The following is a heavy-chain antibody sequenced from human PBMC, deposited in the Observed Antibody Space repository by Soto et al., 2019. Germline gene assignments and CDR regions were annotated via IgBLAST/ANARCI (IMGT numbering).Heavy chain of an antibody. J-gene: IGHJ4*02. V-gene: IGHV4-31*03. CDR3: AREREGAEGGYFDY. CDR1: GDSISSGGYY. CDR2: IHYSGRT. D-gene: IGHD1-26*01. Sequence: QVQLQESGPGLVKPSQTLSLTCTVSGDSISSGGYYWSWIRQHPGKGLEWIGYIHYSGRTYYNPSLKSRLIISVDTSKNQFSLRLSSVTAADTAVYYCAREREGAEGGYFDYWGQGTLVTVSS.